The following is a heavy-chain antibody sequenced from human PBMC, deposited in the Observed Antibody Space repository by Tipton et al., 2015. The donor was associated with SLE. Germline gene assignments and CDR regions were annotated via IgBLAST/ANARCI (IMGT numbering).Heavy chain of an antibody. V-gene: IGHV3-33*01. CDR1: GFTFDNYG. Sequence: SLRLSCAASGFTFDNYGMHWVRQVPGKGLEWVAVIWYDGSNAYYADSVKGRFTISRDNPKNTLYLQMDSLRAEDTAIYFCAGGTTMIYDYWGQGTLVTVSS. CDR2: IWYDGSNA. D-gene: IGHD1-1*01. J-gene: IGHJ4*02. CDR3: AGGTTMIYDY.